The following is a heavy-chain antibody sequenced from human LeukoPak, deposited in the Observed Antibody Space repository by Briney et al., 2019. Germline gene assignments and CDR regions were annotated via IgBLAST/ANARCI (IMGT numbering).Heavy chain of an antibody. V-gene: IGHV4-59*08. CDR1: GGSISSYY. D-gene: IGHD6-13*01. Sequence: SETLSLTCSVSGGSISSYYCSWIRQPPGKGLEWIGYIYYSGTTNYNPSLKSRVTISLDTSKNQFSLKLSSVTAADTAVYYCARAAAAGWRAVPFDYWGQGTLVTVSS. CDR2: IYYSGTT. CDR3: ARAAAAGWRAVPFDY. J-gene: IGHJ4*02.